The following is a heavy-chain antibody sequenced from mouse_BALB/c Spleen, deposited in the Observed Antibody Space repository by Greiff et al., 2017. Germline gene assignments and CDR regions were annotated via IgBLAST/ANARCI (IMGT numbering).Heavy chain of an antibody. J-gene: IGHJ2*01. CDR2: ISSGGSYT. CDR1: GFTFSSYA. CDR3: ARDRSYFFDY. V-gene: IGHV5-9-4*01. Sequence: EVKLVESGGGLVKPGGSLKLSCAASGFTFSSYAMSWVRQSPEKRLEWVAEISSGGSYTYYPDTVTGRFTISRDNAKNTLYLEMSSLRSEDTAMYYCARDRSYFFDYWGQGTTLTVSS.